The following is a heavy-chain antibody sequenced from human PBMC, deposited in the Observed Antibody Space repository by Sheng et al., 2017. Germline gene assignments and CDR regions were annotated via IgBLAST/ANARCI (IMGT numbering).Heavy chain of an antibody. D-gene: IGHD5-12*01. CDR2: IGTGEDT. Sequence: EVLLVESGGGIVQPGGSLRLSCAASGFSFSVSDMHWVRQRIGEGLDWVAAIGTGEDTYYRDSVKGRFTISRENDKNALYLQMNNLRDGDTALYYCVREGPNWTYDYWGQGVPVIVS. CDR3: VREGPNWTYDY. CDR1: GFSFSVSD. V-gene: IGHV3-13*01. J-gene: IGHJ4*02.